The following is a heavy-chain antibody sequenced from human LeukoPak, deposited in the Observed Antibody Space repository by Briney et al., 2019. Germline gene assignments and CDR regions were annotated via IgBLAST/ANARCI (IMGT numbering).Heavy chain of an antibody. D-gene: IGHD6-25*01. J-gene: IGHJ4*02. CDR2: IYYGGST. CDR1: GGSISSYH. CDR3: ARDNRKAALDY. V-gene: IGHV4-59*01. Sequence: SETLSLTCTVSGGSISSYHWSWVRQPPGKGLELIGYIYYGGSTNYNPSLKSRVTISVDTSKKQFSLRLSSVTAADTAVYYCARDNRKAALDYWGQGTLVTVSS.